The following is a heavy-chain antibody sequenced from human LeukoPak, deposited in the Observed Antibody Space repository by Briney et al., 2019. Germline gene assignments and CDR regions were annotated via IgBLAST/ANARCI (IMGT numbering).Heavy chain of an antibody. V-gene: IGHV3-23*01. CDR1: GFTFSSYA. Sequence: GSLRLSCAASGFTFSSYAMSWVRQAPGKGLEWVSAISGSGGSTYYADSVKGRFTISRDNSKNTLYLQMNSLRAEDTAVYYCAKDSLGFRGITIFGVVFSNWGQGTLVTVSS. J-gene: IGHJ4*02. CDR3: AKDSLGFRGITIFGVVFSN. CDR2: ISGSGGST. D-gene: IGHD3-3*01.